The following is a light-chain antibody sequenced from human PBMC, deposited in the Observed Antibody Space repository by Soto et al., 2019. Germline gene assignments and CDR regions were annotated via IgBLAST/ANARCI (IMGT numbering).Light chain of an antibody. CDR1: SSDVGTYNL. V-gene: IGLV2-23*03. CDR3: CSYAGISTFVV. J-gene: IGLJ2*01. CDR2: EGS. Sequence: QSALTQPASVSGSPGQSITISCTGTSSDVGTYNLVSWYQQHPGKAPKLMIYEGSKRPSGVSNRFSGSKSGTTASLTISGLQAEDEADYYCCSYAGISTFVVFGGGTKLTVL.